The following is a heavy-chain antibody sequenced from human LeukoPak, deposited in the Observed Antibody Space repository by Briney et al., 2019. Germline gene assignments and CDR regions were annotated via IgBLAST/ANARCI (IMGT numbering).Heavy chain of an antibody. Sequence: PGGSLRLSCAASGFTFSNAWMSWVRQAPGKGLEWVGRIKSKTDGGTTDYAAPVKGRFTISRDDSKNTLFLRMNSPRTEDTAVYYCTTDRYYDAAYTTWGQGTLVTVSS. CDR3: TTDRYYDAAYTT. J-gene: IGHJ4*02. V-gene: IGHV3-15*01. CDR1: GFTFSNAW. D-gene: IGHD3-22*01. CDR2: IKSKTDGGTT.